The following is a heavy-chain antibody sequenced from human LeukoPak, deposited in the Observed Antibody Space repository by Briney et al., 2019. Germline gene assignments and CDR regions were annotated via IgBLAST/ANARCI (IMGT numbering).Heavy chain of an antibody. CDR2: VYSSGST. V-gene: IGHV4-4*07. D-gene: IGHD3-22*01. CDR3: ARSLSAGYYIFDY. Sequence: SETLSLTRTVSGASISNYYWSWIRQPAGKGLEWIGRVYSSGSTNYNPSLKSRVTMSVDTSKNQFSLKLSSVTAADTAVYYCARSLSAGYYIFDYWGQGTLITVSS. CDR1: GASISNYY. J-gene: IGHJ4*02.